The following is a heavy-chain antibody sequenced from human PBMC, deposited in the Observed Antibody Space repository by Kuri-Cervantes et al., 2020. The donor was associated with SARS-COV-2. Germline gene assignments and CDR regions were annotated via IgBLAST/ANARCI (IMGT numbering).Heavy chain of an antibody. CDR2: IYHSGST. CDR3: ARGREAAAAYWFDP. V-gene: IGHV4-30-2*01. CDR1: GGSISSGGYS. J-gene: IGHJ5*02. D-gene: IGHD6-13*01. Sequence: SETLSLTCAVSGGSISSGGYSWSWIRQPPGKGLEWIGYIYHSGSTNYNPSLKSRVTISVDTSKNQFSLKLSSVTAADTAVYYCARGREAAAAYWFDPWGQGALVTVSS.